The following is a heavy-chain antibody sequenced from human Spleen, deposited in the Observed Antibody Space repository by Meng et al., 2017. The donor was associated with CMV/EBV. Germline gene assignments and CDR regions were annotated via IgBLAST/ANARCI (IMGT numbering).Heavy chain of an antibody. CDR3: ARDQEGTRIPSPIHYGLDV. D-gene: IGHD5-18*01. V-gene: IGHV3-30-3*01. Sequence: GESLKISCAASGFTFSSYAMHWVRQAPGKGLEWVAITSYDGNNKYYADSVKGRFTISRDNAKNSLYLRMSGLRVEDTAVYYCARDQEGTRIPSPIHYGLDVWGQGTTVTVSS. J-gene: IGHJ6*02. CDR1: GFTFSSYA. CDR2: TSYDGNNK.